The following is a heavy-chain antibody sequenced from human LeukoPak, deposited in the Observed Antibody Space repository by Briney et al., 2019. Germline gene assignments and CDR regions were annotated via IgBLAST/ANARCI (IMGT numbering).Heavy chain of an antibody. CDR1: GFTFSSYE. J-gene: IGHJ4*02. D-gene: IGHD4-23*01. CDR3: AGGNTVFDY. CDR2: ISNSGNTI. V-gene: IGHV3-48*03. Sequence: GGSLRLSCAASGFTFSSYEMNWVRQAPGKGLEWVSYISNSGNTINYADSVKGRFTISRDNAKNSLYLQMNSLRAEDTAVYYCAGGNTVFDYWGQGTLVTVSS.